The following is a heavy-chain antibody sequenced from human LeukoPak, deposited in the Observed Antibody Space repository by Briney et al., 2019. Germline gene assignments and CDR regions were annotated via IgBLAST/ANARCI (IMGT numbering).Heavy chain of an antibody. Sequence: GGSLRLSCAASGSTFSSYWMSWVRQAPGKGLEWVANIKQAGSEKYYVDSVKGRFTISRDNAKNSLYLQMNSLRAEDTAVYYCARASTVGYSSGWYWVYWGQGTLVTVSS. D-gene: IGHD6-19*01. CDR3: ARASTVGYSSGWYWVY. CDR1: GSTFSSYW. CDR2: IKQAGSEK. J-gene: IGHJ4*02. V-gene: IGHV3-7*01.